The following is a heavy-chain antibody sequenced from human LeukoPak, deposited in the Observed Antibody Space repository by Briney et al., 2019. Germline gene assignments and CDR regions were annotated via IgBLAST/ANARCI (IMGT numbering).Heavy chain of an antibody. CDR2: ISGSGGTT. V-gene: IGHV3-23*01. J-gene: IGHJ4*02. D-gene: IGHD6-13*01. CDR3: AKGRGIAAVATDSNFDH. Sequence: SGGSLRLSCAASGFTFSSYSMNWVRQAPGKGLEWVSGISGSGGTTNYADSVKGRFTISRDNSKNTLYLQMNSLRAEDTAVYYCAKGRGIAAVATDSNFDHWGQGTPVTVSS. CDR1: GFTFSSYS.